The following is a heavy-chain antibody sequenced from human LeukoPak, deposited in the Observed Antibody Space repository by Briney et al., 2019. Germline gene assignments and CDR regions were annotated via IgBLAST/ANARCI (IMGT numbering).Heavy chain of an antibody. CDR2: IKQDGSEE. CDR1: GFTLINQL. CDR3: ARDLEGYISAFDI. D-gene: IGHD6-13*01. J-gene: IGHJ3*02. V-gene: IGHV3-7*04. Sequence: GGSLRHSRAASGFTLINQLISWVRPAPGKGLEWVANIKQDGSEEYYVDSVTGRFTISRDNAKNSLYLQMNSLRAEDTAVYYCARDLEGYISAFDIWGQGTMVTVSS.